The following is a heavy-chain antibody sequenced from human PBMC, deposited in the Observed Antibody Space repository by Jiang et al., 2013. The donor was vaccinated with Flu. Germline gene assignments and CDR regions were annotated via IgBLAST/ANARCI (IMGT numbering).Heavy chain of an antibody. CDR2: IIPILGIA. Sequence: SGAEVKKPGSSVKVSCKASGGTFSSYAISWVRQAPGQGLEWMGRIIPILGIANYAQKFQGRVTITADKSTSTAYMELSSLRSEDTAVYYCARDLIPRGYSYGFPRGYDNGYYFDYWAREPWSPSPQ. V-gene: IGHV1-69*04. D-gene: IGHD5-18*01. J-gene: IGHJ4*02. CDR3: ARDLIPRGYSYGFPRGYDNGYYFDY. CDR1: GGTFSSYA.